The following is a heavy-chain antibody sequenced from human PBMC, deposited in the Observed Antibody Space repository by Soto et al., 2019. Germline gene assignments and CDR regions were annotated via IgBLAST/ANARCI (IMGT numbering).Heavy chain of an antibody. CDR2: IYYSGST. CDR3: AMMILYSHFDY. V-gene: IGHV4-59*01. Sequence: SETLYLTCTVSGGSISSYYWSWIRQPPGKGLEWIGYIYYSGSTNYNPSLKSRVTISVDTSKNQFSLKLSSVTAADTAVYYCAMMILYSHFDYWGQGTLVTGSA. D-gene: IGHD3-16*01. CDR1: GGSISSYY. J-gene: IGHJ4*02.